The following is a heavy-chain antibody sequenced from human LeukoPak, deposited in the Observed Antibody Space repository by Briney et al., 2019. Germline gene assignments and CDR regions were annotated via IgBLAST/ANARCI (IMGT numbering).Heavy chain of an antibody. Sequence: GGSLRLSCAASGFTFRTYWINWVRQAPGKGLEWVATIQEDGSEKYYMDSVKGRFTISRDNAKKSLYLQMNSLRAEDTAVYYCAKIHCSGGSCNYYYYYMDVWGKGTTVTISS. D-gene: IGHD2-15*01. CDR3: AKIHCSGGSCNYYYYYMDV. J-gene: IGHJ6*03. CDR2: IQEDGSEK. CDR1: GFTFRTYW. V-gene: IGHV3-7*01.